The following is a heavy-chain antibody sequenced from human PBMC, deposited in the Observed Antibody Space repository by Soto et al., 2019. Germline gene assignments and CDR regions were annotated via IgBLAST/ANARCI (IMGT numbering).Heavy chain of an antibody. Sequence: GGSLRLSCAASGFTFSSYAMSWVRQAPGKGLEWVSGISGGTDTTYYADSVKGRFTISRDNSKNTVYLQMNSLRAEDTALYYCATVLSAAFDIWGQGTIVTASS. CDR2: ISGGTDTT. V-gene: IGHV3-23*01. CDR1: GFTFSSYA. J-gene: IGHJ3*02. CDR3: ATVLSAAFDI.